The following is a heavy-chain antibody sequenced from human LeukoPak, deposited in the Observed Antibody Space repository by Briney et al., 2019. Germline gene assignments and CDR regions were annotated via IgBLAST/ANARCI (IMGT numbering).Heavy chain of an antibody. CDR1: GFTFSSYA. Sequence: SGGSLRLSCAASGFTFSSYAMSWVRQAPGKGLEWVSAISGSGGSTYYADSVKGRFTISRDNSKNTLYLQMNSLRAEDTAVYYCAKIPKDYYYGSGSYYNGYYFDYWGQGTLVTVSS. CDR3: AKIPKDYYYGSGSYYNGYYFDY. V-gene: IGHV3-23*01. CDR2: ISGSGGST. D-gene: IGHD3-10*01. J-gene: IGHJ4*02.